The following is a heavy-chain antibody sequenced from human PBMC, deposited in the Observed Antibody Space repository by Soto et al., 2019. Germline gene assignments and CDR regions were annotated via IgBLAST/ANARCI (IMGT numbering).Heavy chain of an antibody. V-gene: IGHV4-31*03. CDR1: GGSISSGGYY. CDR2: IYYSGST. Sequence: TSETLPLTCTVSGGSISSGGYYWSWIRKHPGKGLEWIGYIYYSGSTYYNPSLKSRVTISVDTSKNQFSLKLRSVTAADTAVYYCARSTFTIFGVVGYFDYWGQGTLVTVSS. J-gene: IGHJ4*02. D-gene: IGHD3-3*01. CDR3: ARSTFTIFGVVGYFDY.